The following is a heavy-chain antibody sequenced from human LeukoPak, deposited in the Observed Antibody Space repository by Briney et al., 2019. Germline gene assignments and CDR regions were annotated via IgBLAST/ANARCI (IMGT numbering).Heavy chain of an antibody. Sequence: GASVKVSCKASGYTFTGYYMHWVRQAPGQGLEWMGWINPNSGGTNYAQKFQGRVTMTRDTSISTAYMELSRLRSDDTAVYYCARDLWFGELLSIRHYYYMDVWGKGTTVTISS. CDR2: INPNSGGT. D-gene: IGHD3-10*01. J-gene: IGHJ6*03. CDR1: GYTFTGYY. V-gene: IGHV1-2*02. CDR3: ARDLWFGELLSIRHYYYMDV.